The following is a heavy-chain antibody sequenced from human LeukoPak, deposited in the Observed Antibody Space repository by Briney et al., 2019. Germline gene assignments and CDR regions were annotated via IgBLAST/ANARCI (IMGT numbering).Heavy chain of an antibody. D-gene: IGHD3-10*01. CDR3: ARGSGLVVRGDYFDY. CDR1: GFTFSRYG. J-gene: IGHJ4*02. V-gene: IGHV3-33*01. Sequence: LRGSLRLSCAASGFTFSRYGMHWVRQAPGKGLEWVAVIWYDGSNKYYVDSVKGRVTISRDNSKNTLYLQMNSLRVEDTAVYYCARGSGLVVRGDYFDYWGQGTLVTVSS. CDR2: IWYDGSNK.